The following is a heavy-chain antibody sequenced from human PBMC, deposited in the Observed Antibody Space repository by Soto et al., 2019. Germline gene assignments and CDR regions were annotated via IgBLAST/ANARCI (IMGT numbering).Heavy chain of an antibody. V-gene: IGHV3-23*01. CDR2: ISASGGST. CDR1: GFTFRSFA. D-gene: IGHD1-26*01. Sequence: PGGSLRLSCAVSGFTFRSFAMSWVRQAPGKGLEWVSSISASGGSTYYAASVKGHFIISRDNSKNSLSLRMDSLSPEDTAIYYCAKSSKGNVGAPPDSWGQGTLVTVSS. J-gene: IGHJ4*02. CDR3: AKSSKGNVGAPPDS.